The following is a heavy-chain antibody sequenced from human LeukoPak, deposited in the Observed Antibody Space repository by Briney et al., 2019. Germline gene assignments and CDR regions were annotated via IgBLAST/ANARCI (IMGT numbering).Heavy chain of an antibody. CDR3: ARRGYHDSSGYDY. CDR2: ISGSSTDI. D-gene: IGHD3-22*01. V-gene: IGHV3-21*06. CDR1: GFTFSSYA. Sequence: PGGSLRLSCAASGFTFSSYAMNWVRQGPGKGLEWVSSISGSSTDIYYADSVKGRFTISRDNAKNSVFLQINKLRAEDTAIYYCARRGYHDSSGYDYWGQGTLVTVSS. J-gene: IGHJ4*02.